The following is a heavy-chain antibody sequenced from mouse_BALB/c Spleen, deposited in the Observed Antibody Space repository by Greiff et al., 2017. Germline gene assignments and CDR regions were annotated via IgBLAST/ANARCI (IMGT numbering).Heavy chain of an antibody. CDR3: ARDQYYGSSSFAY. J-gene: IGHJ3*01. CDR2: ISDGGSYT. V-gene: IGHV5-4*02. D-gene: IGHD1-1*01. CDR1: GFTFSDYY. Sequence: DVMLVESGGGLVKPGGSLKLSCAASGFTFSDYYMYWVRQTPEKRLEWVATISDGGSYTYYPDSVKGRFTISRDNAKNNLYLQMSSLKSEDTAMYYCARDQYYGSSSFAYWGQGTLVTVSA.